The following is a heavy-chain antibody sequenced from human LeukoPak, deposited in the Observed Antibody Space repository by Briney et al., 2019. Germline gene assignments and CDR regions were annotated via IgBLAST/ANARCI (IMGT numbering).Heavy chain of an antibody. CDR1: GGSISSSSYY. CDR2: IYYSGST. D-gene: IGHD6-13*01. Sequence: SGTLSLTCTVSGGSISSSSYYWGWIRQPPGKGLEWIGSIYYSGSTYYNPSLKSRVTISVDTSKNQFSLKLSSVTAADTAVYYCARCHYGYSSSWYSAAKGVQWFDPWGQGTLVTVSS. J-gene: IGHJ5*02. CDR3: ARCHYGYSSSWYSAAKGVQWFDP. V-gene: IGHV4-39*07.